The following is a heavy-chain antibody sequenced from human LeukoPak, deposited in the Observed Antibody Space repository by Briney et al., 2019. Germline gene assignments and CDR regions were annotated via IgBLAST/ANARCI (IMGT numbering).Heavy chain of an antibody. V-gene: IGHV4-30-2*01. D-gene: IGHD3-3*01. CDR1: GGSISSGLYS. CDR3: ASTPYDFWSGYRIFDY. J-gene: IGHJ4*02. Sequence: SETLSLTCDVSGGSISSGLYSWSWIRQPLGKGLEWIGYIYHTGSTYYNPSLKSRVTISVDTSKNQFSLKLSSVTAADTAVYYCASTPYDFWSGYRIFDYWGQGTLATVSS. CDR2: IYHTGST.